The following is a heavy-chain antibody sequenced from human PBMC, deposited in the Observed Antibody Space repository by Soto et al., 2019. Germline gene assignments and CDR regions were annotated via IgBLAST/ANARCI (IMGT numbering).Heavy chain of an antibody. CDR2: ISSSSSTI. V-gene: IGHV3-48*04. Sequence: GGSLRLSCAASGFTFSSYSMNWVRQAPGKGLEWVSYISSSSSTIYYADSVKGRFTISRDNAKNSLYLQMNSLRAEDTAVYYCARHTSNWNSAFDYWGQGTLVTVSS. D-gene: IGHD1-7*01. J-gene: IGHJ4*02. CDR1: GFTFSSYS. CDR3: ARHTSNWNSAFDY.